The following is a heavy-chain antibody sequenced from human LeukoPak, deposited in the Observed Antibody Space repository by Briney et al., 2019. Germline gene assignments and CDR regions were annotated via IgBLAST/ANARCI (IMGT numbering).Heavy chain of an antibody. J-gene: IGHJ4*02. V-gene: IGHV3-53*01. D-gene: IGHD3-22*01. Sequence: PGGSLRLSCAASGFTVSSNYMSWVRQAPGKGLEWVSVIYSGGSTYYADSVKGRFTISRDNSKNTLYLQMNSLRAEDTAVYYCARLDSSGYYFPGVSDYWGQGTLVTVSS. CDR1: GFTVSSNY. CDR2: IYSGGST. CDR3: ARLDSSGYYFPGVSDY.